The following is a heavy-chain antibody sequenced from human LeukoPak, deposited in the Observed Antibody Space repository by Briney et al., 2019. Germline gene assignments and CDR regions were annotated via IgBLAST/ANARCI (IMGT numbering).Heavy chain of an antibody. D-gene: IGHD1-26*01. CDR1: GFAFSSYE. V-gene: IGHV3-48*03. CDR3: ARGATWLDY. Sequence: GGSLRLSCAAPGFAFSSYEMNWVRQAPGKGLEWVSYISSSDSIMYYADSVKGRFTISRDNAKNSLYLQMNSLRAEDTAVYYCARGATWLDYWGQGTLVTVSS. CDR2: ISSSDSIM. J-gene: IGHJ4*02.